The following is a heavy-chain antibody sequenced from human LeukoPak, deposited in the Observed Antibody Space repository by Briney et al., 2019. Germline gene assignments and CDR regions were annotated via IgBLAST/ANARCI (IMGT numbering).Heavy chain of an antibody. J-gene: IGHJ4*02. CDR3: ARHWRNPTYAFDY. Sequence: PSETLSLTCTVSGGSISSYYWSWIRQPPGKGLEWIGYIYYSGCTNYNPSLKSRVTISVDTSKNQFSLKLSSVTAADTAVYYCARHWRNPTYAFDYWGQGTLVTVSS. V-gene: IGHV4-59*08. CDR2: IYYSGCT. CDR1: GGSISSYY. D-gene: IGHD1-14*01.